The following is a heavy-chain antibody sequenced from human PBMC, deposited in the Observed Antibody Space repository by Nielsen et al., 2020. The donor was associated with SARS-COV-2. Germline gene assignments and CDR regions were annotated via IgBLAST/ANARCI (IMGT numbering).Heavy chain of an antibody. CDR1: GFTFSDYY. CDR2: ISSSGSTI. V-gene: IGHV3-11*04. D-gene: IGHD2-2*01. Sequence: GGSLRLSCAASGFTFSDYYMSWIRQAPGKGLEWVSYISSSGSTIYYADSVKGRFTISRDNSKNTLFLQMNSLRPEDTAVYFCARDGPTRATATDYWGQGTLVTVS. CDR3: ARDGPTRATATDY. J-gene: IGHJ4*02.